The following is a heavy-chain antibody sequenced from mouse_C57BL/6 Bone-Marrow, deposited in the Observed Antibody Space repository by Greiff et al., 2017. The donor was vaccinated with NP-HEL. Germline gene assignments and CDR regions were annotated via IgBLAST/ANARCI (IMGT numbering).Heavy chain of an antibody. CDR1: GYTFTDYY. Sequence: EVQLQQSGPELVKPGASVKISCKASGYTFTDYYMNWVKQSHGKSLEWIGDITPNNGGTSYNQKFKGKATLTVDKSSSTAYMELRSLTSEDSAVYYCARGGQLRLRGDYFDYWGQGTTLTVSS. D-gene: IGHD3-2*02. V-gene: IGHV1-26*01. J-gene: IGHJ2*01. CDR3: ARGGQLRLRGDYFDY. CDR2: ITPNNGGT.